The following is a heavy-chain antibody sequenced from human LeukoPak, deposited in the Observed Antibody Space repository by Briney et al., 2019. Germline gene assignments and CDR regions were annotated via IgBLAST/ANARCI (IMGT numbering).Heavy chain of an antibody. CDR2: SISKIDGGTT. J-gene: IGHJ4*02. CDR3: TTTIDY. CDR1: GFTFSNAW. Sequence: GGSLRLSCAASGFTFSNAWMTWVRQAPGKGLEWVGRSISKIDGGTTDYAAPVKGRFTTSRDDSQNTVYLQMNSLKTEDTAMYYCTTTIDYWGQGTLVTVSS. D-gene: IGHD4-11*01. V-gene: IGHV3-15*01.